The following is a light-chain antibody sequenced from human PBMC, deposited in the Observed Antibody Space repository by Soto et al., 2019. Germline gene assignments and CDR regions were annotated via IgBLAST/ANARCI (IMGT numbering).Light chain of an antibody. CDR1: SSNIGDNA. J-gene: IGLJ2*01. CDR3: AAWDGSLSAVV. Sequence: QSVLTQPPSVSEAPRQRVTISCSGSSSNIGDNAVNWYQQLPGKAPKVIIYYDDLRPSGVSDRFSGSKSGTSASLAISGLPSEDEADYYCAAWDGSLSAVVFGGGTKLTVL. V-gene: IGLV1-36*01. CDR2: YDD.